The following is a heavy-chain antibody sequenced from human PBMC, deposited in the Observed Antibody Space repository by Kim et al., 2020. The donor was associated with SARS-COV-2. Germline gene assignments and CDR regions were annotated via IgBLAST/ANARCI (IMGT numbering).Heavy chain of an antibody. CDR3: ARHQLRMSIDY. CDR2: IYYSGST. V-gene: IGHV4-59*08. J-gene: IGHJ4*02. D-gene: IGHD1-1*01. Sequence: SETLSLTCTDSGGSISSYYWSWIRQPPGKGLEWIGYIYYSGSTNYNPSLKSRVTISVDTSKNQFSLKLSSVTAADTAVYYCARHQLRMSIDYWGQGTLVTVSS. CDR1: GGSISSYY.